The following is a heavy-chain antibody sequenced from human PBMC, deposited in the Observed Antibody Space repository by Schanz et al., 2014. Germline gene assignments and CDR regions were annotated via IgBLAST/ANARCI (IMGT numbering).Heavy chain of an antibody. D-gene: IGHD3-9*01. CDR3: ARRELGPSNYDPLTALYDAFDV. CDR1: GYTFTSYG. Sequence: QVQLVQSGPAVEKPGASVKVSCKASGYTFTSYGISWVRQAPGQGLEWMGWVSAYSGNTNYAQKFQGRVTMTTDTSTSTAYMELRSLRSDDTAVYYCARRELGPSNYDPLTALYDAFDVWGQGTMVTVSS. CDR2: VSAYSGNT. V-gene: IGHV1-18*04. J-gene: IGHJ3*01.